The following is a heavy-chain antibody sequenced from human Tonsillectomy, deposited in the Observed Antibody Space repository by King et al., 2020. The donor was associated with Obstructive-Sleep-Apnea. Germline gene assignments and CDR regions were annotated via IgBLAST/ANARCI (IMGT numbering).Heavy chain of an antibody. J-gene: IGHJ4*02. CDR3: ARDHGYSYGPIDY. CDR1: GGSISSSSYY. D-gene: IGHD5-18*01. Sequence: LQLQESGPGLVKPSETLSLTCTVSGGSISSSSYYWGWIRQPPGKGLEWIGSIYYSGSTYYNPSLKSRVTISVDTSKNQFSLKLRSVTAADTAVYYCARDHGYSYGPIDYWGQGTLVTVSS. CDR2: IYYSGST. V-gene: IGHV4-39*07.